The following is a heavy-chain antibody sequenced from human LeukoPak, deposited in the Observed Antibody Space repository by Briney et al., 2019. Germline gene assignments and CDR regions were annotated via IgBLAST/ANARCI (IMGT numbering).Heavy chain of an antibody. J-gene: IGHJ6*02. D-gene: IGHD3-10*01. Sequence: ASVTVPCKASGYTFTSYDINWVRQATGQGLEWMGGMNPNSGNTDYAQKFQGRVTMTRSTSISTAYMELSSLRSEDTAVYYCARGWVHYGMDVWGQGTTVTVSS. V-gene: IGHV1-8*01. CDR2: MNPNSGNT. CDR3: ARGWVHYGMDV. CDR1: GYTFTSYD.